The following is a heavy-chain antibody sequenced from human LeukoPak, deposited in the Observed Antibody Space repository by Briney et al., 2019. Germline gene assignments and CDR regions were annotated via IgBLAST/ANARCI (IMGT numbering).Heavy chain of an antibody. CDR2: TYYRSRWYN. Sequence: QTLSLTCAISGDSVSSNNAAWSWIRQSPSRGLEWLGRTYYRSRWYNDYAVSVKGRITISPDTSRNQFSLHLNSVTPEDTAVYYCAKLGGNFVDFWGQGTLVTVSS. CDR3: AKLGGNFVDF. J-gene: IGHJ4*02. CDR1: GDSVSSNNAA. V-gene: IGHV6-1*01. D-gene: IGHD1-1*01.